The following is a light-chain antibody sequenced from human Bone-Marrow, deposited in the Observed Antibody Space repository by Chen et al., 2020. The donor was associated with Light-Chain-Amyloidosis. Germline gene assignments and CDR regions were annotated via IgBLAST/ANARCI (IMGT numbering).Light chain of an antibody. CDR1: QGISSY. CDR3: QQNYSYPRT. CDR2: AAS. V-gene: IGKV1-8*01. J-gene: IGKJ1*01. Sequence: AIRMTQSPSSLSASTGDRVTITCRASQGISSYLAWYQQKPGKAPKLLIDAASTLQSGVPSRFSVSGTGTDFTLTISCLQSEDFATYYCQQNYSYPRTFGQGTKVEIK.